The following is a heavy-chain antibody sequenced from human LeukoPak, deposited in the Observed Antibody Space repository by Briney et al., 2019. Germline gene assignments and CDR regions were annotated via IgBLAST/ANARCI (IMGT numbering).Heavy chain of an antibody. CDR3: AKAMVRGVMGYYFDY. J-gene: IGHJ4*02. V-gene: IGHV3-33*06. D-gene: IGHD3-10*01. CDR2: IWYDGSNK. Sequence: PGGSLRLSCAASGFTFSSYGMHWARQAPGKGLERVAVIWYDGSNKYYADSVKGRFTISRDNSKNTLYLQMNSLRAEDTAVYYCAKAMVRGVMGYYFDYWGQGTLVTVSS. CDR1: GFTFSSYG.